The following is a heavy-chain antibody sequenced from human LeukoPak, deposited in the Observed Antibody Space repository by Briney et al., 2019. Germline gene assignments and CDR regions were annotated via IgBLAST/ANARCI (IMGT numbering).Heavy chain of an antibody. Sequence: SGTLSLTCAVSGGSISSSNWWSWVRQPPGKGLEWIGEIYHSGSTYYNPSLKSRVTISVDRSKNQFSLKLSSVTAADTAVYYCARGEAGIQDAFDIWGQGTMVTVSS. CDR1: GGSISSSNW. CDR3: ARGEAGIQDAFDI. CDR2: IYHSGST. V-gene: IGHV4-4*02. D-gene: IGHD1-14*01. J-gene: IGHJ3*02.